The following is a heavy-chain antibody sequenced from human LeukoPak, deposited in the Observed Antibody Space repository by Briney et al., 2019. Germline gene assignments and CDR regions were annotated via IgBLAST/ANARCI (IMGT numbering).Heavy chain of an antibody. CDR2: MNPNSGNT. V-gene: IGHV1-8*01. D-gene: IGHD3-3*01. Sequence: ASVKVSCKASGYTFTSYDINWVRQATGQGLEWMGWMNPNSGNTGYAQKFQGRVTITADESTSTAYMELSSLRSEDTAVYYCAASRTIFGVVIKYGMDVWGQGTTVTVSS. CDR3: AASRTIFGVVIKYGMDV. J-gene: IGHJ6*02. CDR1: GYTFTSYD.